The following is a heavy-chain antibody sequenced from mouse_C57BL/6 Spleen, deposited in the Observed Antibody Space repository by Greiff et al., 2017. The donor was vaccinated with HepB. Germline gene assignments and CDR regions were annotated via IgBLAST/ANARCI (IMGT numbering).Heavy chain of an antibody. V-gene: IGHV5-4*01. Sequence: EVKLVESGGGLVKPGGSLKLSCAASGFTFSSYAMSWVRQTPEKRLEWVATISDGGSYTYYPDNVKGRFTISRDNAKNNLYLQMSHLKSEDTAMYYCARERGLLALDYWGQVTTLTVSS. CDR1: GFTFSSYA. D-gene: IGHD1-1*01. CDR2: ISDGGSYT. CDR3: ARERGLLALDY. J-gene: IGHJ2*01.